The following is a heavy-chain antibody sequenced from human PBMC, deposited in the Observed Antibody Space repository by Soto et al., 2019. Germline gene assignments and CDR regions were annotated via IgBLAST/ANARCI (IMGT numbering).Heavy chain of an antibody. Sequence: EVQLLESGGGLGQPGGSLRLSCAASGFTFSSYAMSWVRQAPGKGLEWVSAISGSGGSTYYADSVKGRFTISRDNSKNTLYLQMNSLRAEDTAVYYCAKDGLAYCGGDCYSNDAFDIWGQGTMVTVSS. J-gene: IGHJ3*02. CDR1: GFTFSSYA. D-gene: IGHD2-21*02. CDR3: AKDGLAYCGGDCYSNDAFDI. V-gene: IGHV3-23*01. CDR2: ISGSGGST.